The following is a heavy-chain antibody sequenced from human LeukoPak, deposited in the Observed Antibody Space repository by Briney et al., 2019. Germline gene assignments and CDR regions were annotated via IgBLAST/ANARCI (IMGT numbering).Heavy chain of an antibody. CDR1: GFTFSSYS. CDR3: ARVVGCSGGSCYYYYYYMDV. V-gene: IGHV3-21*04. D-gene: IGHD2-15*01. CDR2: ISSSSSYI. Sequence: GGSLRLSCAASGFTFSSYSMNWVRQAPGKGLEWVSSISSSSSYIYYADSVKGRFTISRDNAKNSLYLQMNSLRAEDTAVYYCARVVGCSGGSCYYYYYYMDVWGKGTTVTISS. J-gene: IGHJ6*03.